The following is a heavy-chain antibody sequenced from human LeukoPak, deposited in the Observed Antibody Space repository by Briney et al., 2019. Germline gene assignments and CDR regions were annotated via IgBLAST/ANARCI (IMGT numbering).Heavy chain of an antibody. V-gene: IGHV7-4-1*02. CDR3: ARQRAPPTSGSPSGTLRGRLHNTTLPDY. CDR1: GYTFTSYA. Sequence: GASVKVSCKASGYTFTSYAMNWVRQAPGQGLEWMGWINTNTGNPTYAQGSTGRFVFSLDTSVSTAYLQISSLKAEDTAVYYCARQRAPPTSGSPSGTLRGRLHNTTLPDYWGQGTLVTVSS. D-gene: IGHD1-26*01. J-gene: IGHJ4*02. CDR2: INTNTGNP.